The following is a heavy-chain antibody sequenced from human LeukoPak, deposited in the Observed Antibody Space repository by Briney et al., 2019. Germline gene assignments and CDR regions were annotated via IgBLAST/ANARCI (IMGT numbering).Heavy chain of an antibody. V-gene: IGHV1-2*02. Sequence: GASVKVSCKASGYTFTGYYMHWVRQAPGQGLEWMGWINPNSGGTNYAQKFQGRVTMTSDTSISTAYMELSRLRSDDTAVYYCARDLPYSSSSMDNHWGQGTLVTVSS. CDR2: INPNSGGT. J-gene: IGHJ5*02. D-gene: IGHD6-6*01. CDR3: ARDLPYSSSSMDNH. CDR1: GYTFTGYY.